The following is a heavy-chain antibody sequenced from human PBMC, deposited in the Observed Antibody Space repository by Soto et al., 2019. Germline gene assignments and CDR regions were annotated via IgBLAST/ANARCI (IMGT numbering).Heavy chain of an antibody. V-gene: IGHV3-53*02. CDR2: IYRGGST. CDR1: GFTVSGSY. Sequence: EMQLVETGGDLIQPGGSLRLSCAASGFTVSGSYMSWVRQAPGKGLEWVSVIYRGGSTYYADSVKGRFTISRDNSKNTLYLQMNSLRADDTAVYYCARDGGLAEDGMDVWGQGTTVTVSS. CDR3: ARDGGLAEDGMDV. J-gene: IGHJ6*02. D-gene: IGHD3-10*01.